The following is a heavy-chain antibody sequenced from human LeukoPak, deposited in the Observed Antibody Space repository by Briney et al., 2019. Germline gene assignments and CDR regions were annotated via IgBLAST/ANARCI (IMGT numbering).Heavy chain of an antibody. J-gene: IGHJ3*02. V-gene: IGHV1-8*01. CDR2: MNPRDNT. CDR3: ARYTQHYGFDI. Sequence: GASVKVSCKASGYTSTSPDINWVRQATERGLEWLGWMNPRDNTGYAQKFQGRVTLTRDKSINTAYMELSSLRSEDTAVYYCARYTQHYGFDIWGQGTMVTVSA. D-gene: IGHD3-3*02. CDR1: GYTSTSPD.